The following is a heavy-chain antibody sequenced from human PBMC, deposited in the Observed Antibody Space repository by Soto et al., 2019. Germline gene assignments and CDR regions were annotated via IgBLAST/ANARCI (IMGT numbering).Heavy chain of an antibody. Sequence: EVQLVESGGGLVQPGGSLRLSCAASGFTFSTYSMNWVRQAPGKGLEWVSYISSGSNTIYYADSVKGRFTISRDNAKNSLYLQMNTLRAEDTAVYYCATERRSSRWCTFDYWGQGTPVTVSS. J-gene: IGHJ4*02. D-gene: IGHD6-13*01. V-gene: IGHV3-48*01. CDR2: ISSGSNTI. CDR1: GFTFSTYS. CDR3: ATERRSSRWCTFDY.